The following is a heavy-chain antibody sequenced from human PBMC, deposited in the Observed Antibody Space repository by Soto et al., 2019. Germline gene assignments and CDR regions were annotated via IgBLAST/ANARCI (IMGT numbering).Heavy chain of an antibody. CDR3: ARTISGYYFDY. V-gene: IGHV4-59*11. J-gene: IGHJ4*02. CDR2: IYYSGSS. CDR1: GGSISSHY. Sequence: SETLSLTCTVSGGSISSHYWSWIRQPPGKGLEWIGYIYYSGSSNYSPSLKSRVTISLDSSKNQFSLNLSSVTAADTAVYYCARTISGYYFDYWGQGTLVTVSS. D-gene: IGHD3-22*01.